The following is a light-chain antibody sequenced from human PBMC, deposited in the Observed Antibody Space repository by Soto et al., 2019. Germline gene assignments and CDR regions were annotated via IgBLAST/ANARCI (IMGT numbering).Light chain of an antibody. J-gene: IGKJ2*01. V-gene: IGKV1-6*01. CDR1: QAIENN. CDR3: LHNHDYPRT. Sequence: AIQMTQSPSSLSASVGDRVSIACRASQAIENNLGWFQQKPGKAPKLLIYAASTLHTGVPSRFSGSGSGTDFTLTISSLQPEDFAVYYCLHNHDYPRTVGQGTKLEIK. CDR2: AAS.